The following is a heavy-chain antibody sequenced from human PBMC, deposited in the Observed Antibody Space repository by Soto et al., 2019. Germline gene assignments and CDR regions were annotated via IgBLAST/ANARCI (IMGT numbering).Heavy chain of an antibody. J-gene: IGHJ4*02. CDR1: GGSISIYY. CDR2: VHYSGTT. D-gene: IGHD3-10*01. CDR3: ARRWSGTDY. Sequence: QVHLQESGPGLVKPSETLSLTCTVSGGSISIYYWNWIRQPPGKGLEWIGYVHYSGTTSYNPSVERRVTISLDTSKTQFSLRLTSVTAADTAVYYCARRWSGTDYWGQGTLVTVSS. V-gene: IGHV4-59*01.